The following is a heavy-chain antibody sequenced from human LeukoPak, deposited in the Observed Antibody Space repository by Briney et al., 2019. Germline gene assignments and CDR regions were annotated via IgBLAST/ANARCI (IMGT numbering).Heavy chain of an antibody. Sequence: SETLSLTCTVSGGSISSYYWSWIRQPPGKGLEWIGYIYTSGSTNYNPSLKSRVTISVDTSKNQFSLKLSSVTAADTAVCYCARTRLRAAADYYFDYWGQGTLVTVSS. D-gene: IGHD6-13*01. CDR3: ARTRLRAAADYYFDY. CDR1: GGSISSYY. J-gene: IGHJ4*02. CDR2: IYTSGST. V-gene: IGHV4-4*09.